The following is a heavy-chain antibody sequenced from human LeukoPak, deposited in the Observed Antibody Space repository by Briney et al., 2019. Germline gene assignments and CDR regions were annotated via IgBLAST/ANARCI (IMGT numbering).Heavy chain of an antibody. CDR1: GFTFSSYG. CDR2: IRYDGSNK. J-gene: IGHJ4*02. CDR3: ANCYSGSYDFDH. V-gene: IGHV3-30*02. D-gene: IGHD1-26*01. Sequence: GGSLRLSCAASGFTFSSYGMHWVRQAPGKGLEWVAFIRYDGSNKYYADSVKGRFTISRDNSKNTLYLQMNSLRAEDTAVYYCANCYSGSYDFDHWGQGTLVTVSS.